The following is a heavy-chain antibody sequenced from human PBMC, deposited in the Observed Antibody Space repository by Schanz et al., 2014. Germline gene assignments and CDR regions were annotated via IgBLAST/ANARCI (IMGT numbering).Heavy chain of an antibody. Sequence: GGSLRLSCAASGFTFSDHYMDWVRQAPGKGLEWVGRVRNKNNRYTTEYAASVKGRFTISRDDSKNSLYLQMNSLRSDDTAVYYCARDRRFFDRDDLYYFDSWGQGTLVTVSS. D-gene: IGHD3-3*01. V-gene: IGHV3-72*01. CDR1: GFTFSDHY. J-gene: IGHJ4*02. CDR3: ARDRRFFDRDDLYYFDS. CDR2: VRNKNNRYTT.